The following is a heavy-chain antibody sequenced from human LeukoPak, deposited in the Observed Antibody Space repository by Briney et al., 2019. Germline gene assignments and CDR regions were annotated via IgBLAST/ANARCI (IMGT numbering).Heavy chain of an antibody. CDR1: GYTFTVYF. J-gene: IGHJ4*02. CDR3: SRGRELDGSDQTNLDGF. D-gene: IGHD5-24*01. Sequence: ASLKVSCKASGYTFTVYFLHWVRQAPGQGLEWMGWINPNNGDTVYAQELQGRVTMTRDTSISTAYMELSGLRSDDTALYFCSRGRELDGSDQTNLDGFWCQGTLVTVSS. V-gene: IGHV1-2*02. CDR2: INPNNGDT.